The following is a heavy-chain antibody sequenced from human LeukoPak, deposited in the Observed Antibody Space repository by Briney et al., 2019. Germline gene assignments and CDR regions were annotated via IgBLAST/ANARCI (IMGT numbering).Heavy chain of an antibody. V-gene: IGHV6-1*01. J-gene: IGHJ4*02. Sequence: SQTLSLICAISGDSVSSNSAAWNWIRQSPSRGLEWLGRTYYRSKWFNDYAVSVKSRITINPDTSKNQFSLQLNSVTPEDTALYYCARVRSYCGGDCYYFDYWGQGTLVSVSA. CDR2: TYYRSKWFN. CDR3: ARVRSYCGGDCYYFDY. D-gene: IGHD2-21*02. CDR1: GDSVSSNSAA.